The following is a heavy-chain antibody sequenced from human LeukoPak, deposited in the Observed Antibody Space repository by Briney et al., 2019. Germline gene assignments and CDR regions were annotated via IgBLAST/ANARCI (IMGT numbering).Heavy chain of an antibody. D-gene: IGHD3-16*02. Sequence: SETLSLTCTVSGDSISSYYWSWIRQPPGKGLEWIGYIYYSGSSNYNPSLKSRVTISVDTSKNQLSLKLSSVTAADTAVYYCARTQGSYVWGSHRPRGGWFDPWGQGTLVTVSS. V-gene: IGHV4-59*01. CDR1: GDSISSYY. CDR3: ARTQGSYVWGSHRPRGGWFDP. CDR2: IYYSGSS. J-gene: IGHJ5*02.